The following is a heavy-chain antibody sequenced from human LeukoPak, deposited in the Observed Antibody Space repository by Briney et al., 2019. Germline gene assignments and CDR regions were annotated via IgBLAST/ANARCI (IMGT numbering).Heavy chain of an antibody. D-gene: IGHD5-24*01. J-gene: IGHJ4*02. CDR2: IVVGSGNT. CDR3: AAREMAVSYYFDY. V-gene: IGHV1-58*02. CDR1: GFTFTSSA. Sequence: PGTSVQVSCKASGFTFTSSAMQWVRQARGQRLEWIGWIVVGSGNTNYAQKFQERVTITRDMSTSTVYMELSSLRSEDTAVYYCAAREMAVSYYFDYWGQGTLVTVSS.